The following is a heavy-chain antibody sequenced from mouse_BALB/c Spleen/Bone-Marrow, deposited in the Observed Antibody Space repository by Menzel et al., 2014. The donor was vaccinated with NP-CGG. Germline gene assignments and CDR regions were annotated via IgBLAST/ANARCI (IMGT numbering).Heavy chain of an antibody. Sequence: EVKLVESGAELVKPGASVKLSCTASGFNIKDTYIHWVKQRPEQGLEWIGRIDPASGNTKYDPKFQGKATITTDTSSNTAYLQLSSLTSEDTAVYYCASYYYGRSSFACWGQGTLVTVSA. D-gene: IGHD1-1*01. CDR3: ASYYYGRSSFAC. CDR2: IDPASGNT. V-gene: IGHV14-3*02. J-gene: IGHJ3*01. CDR1: GFNIKDTY.